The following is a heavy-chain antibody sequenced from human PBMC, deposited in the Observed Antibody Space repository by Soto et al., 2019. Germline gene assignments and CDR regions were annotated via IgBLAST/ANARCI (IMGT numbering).Heavy chain of an antibody. J-gene: IGHJ6*02. CDR3: PRDPELEVRRWVYYYGMDV. D-gene: IGHD1-1*01. CDR2: IYHSGST. CDR1: GGSISSSNW. V-gene: IGHV4-4*02. Sequence: SETLSLTCAVAGGSISSSNWWSWVRQPPGKRLEWIGGIYHSGSTNYNPSLKSRVTISVDKSKNQFSLKLSSVTAADTAVHSCPRDPELEVRRWVYYYGMDVWGQGTTVTVSS.